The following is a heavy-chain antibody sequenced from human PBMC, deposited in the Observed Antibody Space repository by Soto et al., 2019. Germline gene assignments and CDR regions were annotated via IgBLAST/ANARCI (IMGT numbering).Heavy chain of an antibody. Sequence: SLTCTVSGGSISSYYWSWIRQPPGKGLEWIGYIYNSGSTNYNPSLKSRVTISIDTSKNQFSLKVSSVTAADTAVYYCARHSIDYYHSAYYMDVWGKGTTVTVSS. CDR1: GGSISSYY. CDR2: IYNSGST. J-gene: IGHJ6*03. D-gene: IGHD3-10*01. CDR3: ARHSIDYYHSAYYMDV. V-gene: IGHV4-59*08.